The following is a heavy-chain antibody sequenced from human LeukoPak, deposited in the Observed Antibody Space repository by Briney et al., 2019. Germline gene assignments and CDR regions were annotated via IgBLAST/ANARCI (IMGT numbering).Heavy chain of an antibody. J-gene: IGHJ5*02. D-gene: IGHD4-23*01. CDR2: ISSSSSYI. Sequence: PGGSLRLSCAASGFTFSSYSMNWVRQAPGKGLEWVSSISSSSSYIYYADSVKGRFTISRDNAKNSLYLQMNSLRAEDTAVYYCARARGLRLLPDWFDPWGQGTLVTVSS. CDR1: GFTFSSYS. V-gene: IGHV3-21*01. CDR3: ARARGLRLLPDWFDP.